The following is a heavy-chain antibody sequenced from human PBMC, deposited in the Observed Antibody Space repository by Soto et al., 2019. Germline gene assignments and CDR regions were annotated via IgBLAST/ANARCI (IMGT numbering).Heavy chain of an antibody. CDR1: GFTFGRHW. CDR3: ARVPYDSTGYFNDY. J-gene: IGHJ4*02. CDR2: IKQNGAET. V-gene: IGHV3-7*01. Sequence: EVQLVESGGALVQPGGTLRLSCAASGFTFGRHWMSWVRQAPGKGLEWVANIKQNGAETYYAHPVQGRFTISRDNIKSILYHQMSGLRGDDTAVYSCARVPYDSTGYFNDYWGQGTLVSVSS. D-gene: IGHD3-22*01.